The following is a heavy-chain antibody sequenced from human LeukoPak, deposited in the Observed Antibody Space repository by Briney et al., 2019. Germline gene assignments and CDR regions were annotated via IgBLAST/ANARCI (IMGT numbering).Heavy chain of an antibody. J-gene: IGHJ4*02. CDR2: ISGSGGSI. V-gene: IGHV3-23*01. CDR1: GFTFSSYA. CDR3: AKDSRGYYYDSSGYYYYFGY. Sequence: GGSLRLSCAASGFTFSSYAMSWVRQAPGKGLEWVLAISGSGGSIYYADSVKGRFTISRDNSKNTLYLQMNSLRAEDTAVYYCAKDSRGYYYDSSGYYYYFGYWGRGTLVTVSS. D-gene: IGHD3-22*01.